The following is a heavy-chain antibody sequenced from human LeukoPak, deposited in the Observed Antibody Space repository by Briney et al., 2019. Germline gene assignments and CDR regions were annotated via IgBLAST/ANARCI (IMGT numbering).Heavy chain of an antibody. Sequence: SVKVSCKASGGTFSSYAISWVRQAPGQGLKWMGRIIPIFGTANYAQKFQGRVTITTDESTSTAYMELSSLRSEDTAVYYCARAGRHSYAFDYWGQGTLVTVSS. CDR1: GGTFSSYA. CDR3: ARAGRHSYAFDY. J-gene: IGHJ4*02. D-gene: IGHD5-18*01. CDR2: IIPIFGTA. V-gene: IGHV1-69*05.